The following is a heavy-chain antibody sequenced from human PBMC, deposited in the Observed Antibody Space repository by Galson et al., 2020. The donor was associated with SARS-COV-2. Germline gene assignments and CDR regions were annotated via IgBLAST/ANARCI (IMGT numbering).Heavy chain of an antibody. Sequence: SETLSLTCTVSGGSINIYYWSWIRQPAGKGLEWIGRIYASGSTNYNPSLKSRVTMSVDTSKNQFSLKLSSVTAADTAVYYCARGLSGGYSGYDSYFDLWGRGTLVTVSS. D-gene: IGHD5-12*01. CDR3: ARGLSGGYSGYDSYFDL. J-gene: IGHJ2*01. CDR1: GGSINIYY. V-gene: IGHV4-4*07. CDR2: IYASGST.